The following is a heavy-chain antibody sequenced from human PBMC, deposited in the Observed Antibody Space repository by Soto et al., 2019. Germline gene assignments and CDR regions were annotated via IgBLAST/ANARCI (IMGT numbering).Heavy chain of an antibody. V-gene: IGHV3-33*01. J-gene: IGHJ4*02. CDR3: ARGLHSLFDY. CDR1: GFTFSNYG. D-gene: IGHD2-21*01. Sequence: QVQLVESGGGVVQPGGSLRLSCAASGFTFSNYGMHWVRQAPGKGLEWVAVIWYDGNNKYYADSVKGRFTISRDNSNNTLYVQMTSLRAEETAVYYWARGLHSLFDYWGQGTLVTVSS. CDR2: IWYDGNNK.